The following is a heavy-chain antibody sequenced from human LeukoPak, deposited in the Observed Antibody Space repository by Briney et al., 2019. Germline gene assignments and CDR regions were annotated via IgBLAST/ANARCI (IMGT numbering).Heavy chain of an antibody. Sequence: GGSLRLSCAASGFTVSTNYMSWVRQAPGKGLEWVSIIYSGGSTYYADSVKGRFTIPRDKSKNTLFLQMNSLRAEDTAVYYCASSGYYSDFDYWGQGTLVTVSS. V-gene: IGHV3-53*01. CDR1: GFTVSTNY. D-gene: IGHD3-22*01. CDR3: ASSGYYSDFDY. CDR2: IYSGGST. J-gene: IGHJ4*02.